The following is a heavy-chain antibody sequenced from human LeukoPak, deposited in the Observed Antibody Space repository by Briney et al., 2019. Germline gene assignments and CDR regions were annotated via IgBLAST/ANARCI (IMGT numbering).Heavy chain of an antibody. CDR3: AKDWSPYYYDSSGHPIQYYFDY. V-gene: IGHV3-23*01. CDR2: ISGSGGST. Sequence: GGSLRLSCAASGFTFSSYAMSWVRQAPGKGLEWVSAISGSGGSTYYADSVKGRFTISRDNSKNALYLQMNSLRAEDTAVYYCAKDWSPYYYDSSGHPIQYYFDYWGQGTLVTVSS. CDR1: GFTFSSYA. J-gene: IGHJ4*02. D-gene: IGHD3-22*01.